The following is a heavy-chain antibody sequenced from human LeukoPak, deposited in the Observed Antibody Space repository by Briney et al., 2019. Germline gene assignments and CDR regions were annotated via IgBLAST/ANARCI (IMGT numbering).Heavy chain of an antibody. V-gene: IGHV3-21*01. CDR2: ISSSSSYI. Sequence: GGSLRLSCAASGFTFSSYSMNWVRQAPGKGREGVSSISSSSSYIYYTDSVNGRFTISTDTAKNSLYLQMNSLRAEDTDVYYCASGSGYSYGFRAYNWFDPWGQGTLVTVSS. D-gene: IGHD5-18*01. J-gene: IGHJ5*02. CDR3: ASGSGYSYGFRAYNWFDP. CDR1: GFTFSSYS.